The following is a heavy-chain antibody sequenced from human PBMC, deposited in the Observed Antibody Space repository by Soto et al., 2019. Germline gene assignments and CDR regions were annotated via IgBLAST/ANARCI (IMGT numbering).Heavy chain of an antibody. CDR2: IYHSGNT. CDR1: GGSISSSNW. D-gene: IGHD6-13*01. CDR3: ARDQRKDSSSWYYYYYYYGMDV. V-gene: IGHV4-4*02. J-gene: IGHJ6*02. Sequence: PSETLSLTCAVSGGSISSSNWWSWVRQPPGKGLEWIGEIYHSGNTNYNPSLKSRVTISVDKSKNQFSLKLSSVTAADTAVYYCARDQRKDSSSWYYYYYYYGMDVWGQGTTVTVSS.